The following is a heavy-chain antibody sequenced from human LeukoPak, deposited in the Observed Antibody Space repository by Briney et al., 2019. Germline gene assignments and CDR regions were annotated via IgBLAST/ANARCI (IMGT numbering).Heavy chain of an antibody. CDR1: GYTFTSYD. V-gene: IGHV1-46*01. CDR3: AREAITIFGLVRTQTTKGPHRFDP. D-gene: IGHD3-3*01. J-gene: IGHJ5*02. Sequence: ASVKVSCKASGYTFTSYDINWVRQAPGQGLEWMGIINPSGGSTNYAQRFRGRVTMTRDMSTGTVYMELSSLTSEDTAVYYCAREAITIFGLVRTQTTKGPHRFDPWGQGTLVTVSS. CDR2: INPSGGST.